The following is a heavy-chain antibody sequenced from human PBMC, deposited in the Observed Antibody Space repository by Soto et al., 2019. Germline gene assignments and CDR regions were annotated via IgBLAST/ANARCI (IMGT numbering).Heavy chain of an antibody. D-gene: IGHD1-26*01. V-gene: IGHV3-11*01. CDR1: GFTFSDYY. CDR2: ISSSGSTI. J-gene: IGHJ6*02. CDR3: GGSYYGYYYYYGMDV. Sequence: PVGSLRLSCAASGFTFSDYYMSWIRQAPGKGLEWVSYISSSGSTIYYADSVKGRFTISRDNAKNSLYLQMNSLRAEDTAVYYCGGSYYGYYYYYGMDVWGQGTTVTVSS.